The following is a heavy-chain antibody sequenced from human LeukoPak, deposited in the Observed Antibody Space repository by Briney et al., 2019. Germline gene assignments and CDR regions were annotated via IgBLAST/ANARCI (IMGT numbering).Heavy chain of an antibody. CDR3: ARGIVSWYSSSSQDY. Sequence: ASVKVSCKASGYTFTSYGISWVRQAPGQGLEWMGWISGYNGNTNYAQRLQGRVTMTTDTSTSTAYMELRSLRSDDTAVYYCARGIVSWYSSSSQDYWGQGTLVTVSS. CDR1: GYTFTSYG. D-gene: IGHD6-6*01. J-gene: IGHJ4*02. V-gene: IGHV1-18*01. CDR2: ISGYNGNT.